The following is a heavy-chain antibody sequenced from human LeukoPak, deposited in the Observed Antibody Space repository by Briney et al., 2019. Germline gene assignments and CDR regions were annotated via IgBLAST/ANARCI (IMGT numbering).Heavy chain of an antibody. V-gene: IGHV3-30*02. CDR2: IRYDGSNK. D-gene: IGHD3-22*01. CDR1: GFTFSSYG. Sequence: GGSLRLSCAASGFTFSSYGMHWVRQAPGKGLEWVAFIRYDGSNKYYADSVKGRFTISRDNSKNTLYLQMNSLRAEDTAVYYCAKLRGYYSNFDLRGRGTLVTVSS. CDR3: AKLRGYYSNFDL. J-gene: IGHJ2*01.